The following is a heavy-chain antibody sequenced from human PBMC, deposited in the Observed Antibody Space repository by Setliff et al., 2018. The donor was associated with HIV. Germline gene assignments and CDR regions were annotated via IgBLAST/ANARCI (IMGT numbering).Heavy chain of an antibody. CDR1: GYTLTELS. CDR2: FDPEYDKT. J-gene: IGHJ3*02. D-gene: IGHD3-22*01. Sequence: ASVKVSCKVSGYTLTELSIHWVRQAPGKGLEWMGGFDPEYDKTFYAQKFQGRVTMSEDTSTDTAYMELTSLRSEDTAVYYCATRAYDSSGYLRSRVAGAAFDIWGQGTMVTVSS. CDR3: ATRAYDSSGYLRSRVAGAAFDI. V-gene: IGHV1-24*01.